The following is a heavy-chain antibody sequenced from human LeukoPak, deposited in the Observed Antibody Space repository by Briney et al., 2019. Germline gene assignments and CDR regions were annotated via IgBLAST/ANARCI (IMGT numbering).Heavy chain of an antibody. Sequence: GGSLRLSCAASGFTFSSYGMHWVRQAPGKGLEWVAVISYDGSNKYYADPVKGRFTISRDNSKNTLYLQMNSLRAEDTAVYYCAKDRGFWGQGTLVTVSS. CDR3: AKDRGF. CDR1: GFTFSSYG. J-gene: IGHJ4*02. CDR2: ISYDGSNK. D-gene: IGHD2-15*01. V-gene: IGHV3-30*18.